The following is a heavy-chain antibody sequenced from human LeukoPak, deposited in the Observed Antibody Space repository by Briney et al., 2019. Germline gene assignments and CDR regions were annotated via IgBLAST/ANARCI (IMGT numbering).Heavy chain of an antibody. V-gene: IGHV3-30*18. CDR3: AKPYYYGSRSYMDY. J-gene: IGHJ4*02. CDR1: GLTFSSYG. CDR2: ISYDGSNK. Sequence: SGGSLRLSCAASGLTFSSYGMHCVRQAPGKGLEWVAVISYDGSNKYYADSVKGRFTISRDNSKNMLYLQMNSLRAEDTAVYYCAKPYYYGSRSYMDYWGQRTLVTVSS. D-gene: IGHD3-10*01.